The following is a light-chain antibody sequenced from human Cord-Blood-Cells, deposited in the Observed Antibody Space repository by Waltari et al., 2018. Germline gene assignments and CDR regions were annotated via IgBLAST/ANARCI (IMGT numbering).Light chain of an antibody. CDR3: QSADSSGTYRV. CDR1: ALPKPY. CDR2: KDS. J-gene: IGLJ1*01. V-gene: IGLV3-25*03. Sequence: SYELTQPPSVSVSPGQTARLTCSGDALPKPYAYWYQQKPGQAPVLGIYKDSERPSGIPERFSGSSSGTTVTLTISGVQAEDEADYYCQSADSSGTYRVFGTGTKVTVL.